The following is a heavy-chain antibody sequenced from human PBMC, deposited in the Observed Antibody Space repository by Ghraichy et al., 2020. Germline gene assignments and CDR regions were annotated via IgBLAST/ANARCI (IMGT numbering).Heavy chain of an antibody. CDR1: GFTFSTYG. CDR2: ISGSGGST. D-gene: IGHD1-26*01. V-gene: IGHV3-23*01. Sequence: GGSLRLSCAASGFTFSTYGMSWVRQAPGKGLEWVSAISGSGGSTYYADSVKGRFTISRDNSKNTVYLQMNSLRVEDTALYYCARGATTPDYWGQGTLVTVSS. CDR3: ARGATTPDY. J-gene: IGHJ4*02.